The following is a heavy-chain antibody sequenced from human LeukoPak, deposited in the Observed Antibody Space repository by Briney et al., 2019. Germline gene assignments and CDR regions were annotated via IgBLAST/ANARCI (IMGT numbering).Heavy chain of an antibody. Sequence: GGSLSLSCAASGFTFSSYGMHWVRQAPGKGLEWVTFIRYDGSNKYYADSVKGRFTISRDNSKNTLYLQMNSLRAEDTAVYYCAKGGLGIGYCTSTSCYTGFDYWGQGTLVTVST. D-gene: IGHD2-2*02. J-gene: IGHJ4*02. CDR1: GFTFSSYG. CDR3: AKGGLGIGYCTSTSCYTGFDY. V-gene: IGHV3-30*02. CDR2: IRYDGSNK.